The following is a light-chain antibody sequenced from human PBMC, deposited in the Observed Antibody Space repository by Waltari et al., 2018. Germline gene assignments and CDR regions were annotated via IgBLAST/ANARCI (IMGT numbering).Light chain of an antibody. V-gene: IGLV2-23*02. CDR3: CSYAGSSTWV. Sequence: QSALTQPVSVSGSPGQSITISCTGTSNDVGSYKFVSWYQQHPGKAPKVIIFEVNERPSGVSNRFSGSKSGNTASLTISGLQPEDEADYYCCSYAGSSTWVFGGGTKLTV. CDR1: SNDVGSYKF. J-gene: IGLJ3*02. CDR2: EVN.